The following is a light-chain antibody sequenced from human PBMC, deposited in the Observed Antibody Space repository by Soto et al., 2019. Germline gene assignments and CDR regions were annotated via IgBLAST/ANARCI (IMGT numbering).Light chain of an antibody. CDR2: GES. CDR3: KQYGTSPPVT. J-gene: IGKJ4*01. V-gene: IGKV3-20*01. CDR1: QSLSSRY. Sequence: EIALTQSPGTLDLCPGEGDSLXCRASQSLSSRYPAWYQQKPGQGPRLLXXGESTRATGIPDRLSGSGSGKDFTLNISRLVPEEFAVYYCKQYGTSPPVTFGGGTKVDIK.